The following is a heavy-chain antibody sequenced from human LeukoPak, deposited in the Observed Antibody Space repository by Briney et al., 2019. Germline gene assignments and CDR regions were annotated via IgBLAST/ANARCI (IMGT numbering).Heavy chain of an antibody. CDR3: ARPRGMAKNWFDP. D-gene: IGHD5-24*01. Sequence: GESLKISCKGSGYSFTSYWISWVRQMPGKGLEWMGRIDPSDSYTNYSPSFQGHVTISADKSISTAYLQWSSLKASDTAMYYCARPRGMAKNWFDPWGQGALVTVSS. CDR2: IDPSDSYT. CDR1: GYSFTSYW. V-gene: IGHV5-10-1*01. J-gene: IGHJ5*02.